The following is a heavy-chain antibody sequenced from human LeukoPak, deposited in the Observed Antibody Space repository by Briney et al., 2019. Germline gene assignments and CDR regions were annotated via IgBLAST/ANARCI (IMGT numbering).Heavy chain of an antibody. D-gene: IGHD3-10*01. CDR2: ISAYNGNT. CDR1: GYTFTSYG. Sequence: APVKVSCKASGYTFTSYGISWVRQAPGQGLEWMGWISAYNGNTSYAQKLQGRVTMTTDTSTSTAYMELRSLRSDDTAVYYCARTVFGELSYYYYMDVWGKGTTVTVSS. V-gene: IGHV1-18*01. CDR3: ARTVFGELSYYYYMDV. J-gene: IGHJ6*03.